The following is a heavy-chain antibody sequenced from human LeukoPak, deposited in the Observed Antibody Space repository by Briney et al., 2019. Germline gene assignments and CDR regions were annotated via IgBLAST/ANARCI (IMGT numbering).Heavy chain of an antibody. Sequence: GGSLRLSCAVSGISFNNYAMNWVRQAPGKGLEWVSAITGSGGTTSYTDSVKGRFTISRDNSKNTLYLQMNNVRVEDTAVYYCAKDTGASWFFYVDSWGQGTLVTVSS. CDR2: ITGSGGTT. V-gene: IGHV3-23*01. CDR1: GISFNNYA. D-gene: IGHD6-13*01. CDR3: AKDTGASWFFYVDS. J-gene: IGHJ4*02.